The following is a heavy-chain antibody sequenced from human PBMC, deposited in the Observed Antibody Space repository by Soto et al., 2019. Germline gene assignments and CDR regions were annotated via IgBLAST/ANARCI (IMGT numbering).Heavy chain of an antibody. CDR3: ASGLPTKNYYYYYYYMDV. Sequence: QVQLVQSGAEVKKPGASVKVSCKASGYTFTSYAMHWVRQAPGQRLEWMGWINAGNGNTKYSQKFQGRVTITRDTSASTAYMELSSLRSEDTAVYYGASGLPTKNYYYYYYYMDVWGKGTTVTVSS. J-gene: IGHJ6*03. CDR1: GYTFTSYA. V-gene: IGHV1-3*01. CDR2: INAGNGNT.